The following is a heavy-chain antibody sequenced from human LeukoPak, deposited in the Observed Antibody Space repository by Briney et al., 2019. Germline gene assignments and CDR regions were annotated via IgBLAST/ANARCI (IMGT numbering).Heavy chain of an antibody. V-gene: IGHV3-23*01. CDR2: LSGDGSDT. D-gene: IGHD2-21*02. J-gene: IGHJ4*02. CDR3: TKGGHGDY. Sequence: GGSLRLSCQASGFPFSTFPMSWARQAPGKGLEWVSTLSGDGSDTYYADSVKGRFTISRDTSKNTLFLQMNSLRADDTAIYYCTKGGHGDYWGQGTMVTVSS. CDR1: GFPFSTFP.